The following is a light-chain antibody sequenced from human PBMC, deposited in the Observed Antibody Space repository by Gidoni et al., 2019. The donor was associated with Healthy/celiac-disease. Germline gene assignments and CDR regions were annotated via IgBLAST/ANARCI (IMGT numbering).Light chain of an antibody. Sequence: EIVLTQSPGTLSLSPGERATLSCRASQSVSSSYLAWYQQKPGQAPRLLIYGASSRATGIPDRFSGSGSGTDVTLTISRLEPEDFAVYYCQQYGSSPRXLXQGTKVEIK. V-gene: IGKV3-20*01. CDR1: QSVSSSY. CDR3: QQYGSSPRX. J-gene: IGKJ1*01. CDR2: GAS.